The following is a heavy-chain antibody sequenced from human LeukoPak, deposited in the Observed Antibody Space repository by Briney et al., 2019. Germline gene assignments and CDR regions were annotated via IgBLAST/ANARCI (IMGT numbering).Heavy chain of an antibody. D-gene: IGHD3-3*01. Sequence: PGGSLRLSCAASGFTFSDYYMSWIRQAPGKGLEWVSYISSSGGTIYYADSVKGRFTISRDNAKNSLYLQMNSLRAEDTAVYYCAKGNSDFWSGYPAPGGGNWFDPWGQGTLVTVSS. J-gene: IGHJ5*02. CDR1: GFTFSDYY. CDR3: AKGNSDFWSGYPAPGGGNWFDP. CDR2: ISSSGGTI. V-gene: IGHV3-11*01.